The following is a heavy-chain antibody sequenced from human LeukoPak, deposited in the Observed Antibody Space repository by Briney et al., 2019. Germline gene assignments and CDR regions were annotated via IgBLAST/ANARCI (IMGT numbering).Heavy chain of an antibody. CDR2: IRSKANSYAT. CDR3: TGRHSSGWYASRGAFDI. V-gene: IGHV3-73*01. Sequence: GGSLKLSCAASGFTFSGSAMHWVRQASGKGLEWVGRIRSKANSYATAYAASVKGRFTISRDDSKNTAYLQVNSLKTEDTAVYYCTGRHSSGWYASRGAFDIWGQGTMVTVSS. D-gene: IGHD6-19*01. J-gene: IGHJ3*02. CDR1: GFTFSGSA.